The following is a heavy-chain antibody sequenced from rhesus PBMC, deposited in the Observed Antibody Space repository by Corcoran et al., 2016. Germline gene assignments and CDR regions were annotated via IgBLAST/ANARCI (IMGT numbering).Heavy chain of an antibody. D-gene: IGHD4-23*01. J-gene: IGHJ3*01. CDR1: GYSFTNYW. Sequence: EVQLVQSGAEVKRPGESLKISCKTSGYSFTNYWISWVRQLPGKGLDWMGAIDPIDSSTRYPPSFQGQVTISADNSISTAYLQWSSLKASDTATYYCARGWGTVTVFDFWGQGLRVTVSS. CDR3: ARGWGTVTVFDF. CDR2: IDPIDSST. V-gene: IGHV5-2*01.